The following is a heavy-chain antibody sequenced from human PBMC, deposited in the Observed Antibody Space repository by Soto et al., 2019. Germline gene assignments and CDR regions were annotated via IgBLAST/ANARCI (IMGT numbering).Heavy chain of an antibody. CDR1: GGSISSGDYY. CDR2: IYYSGST. Sequence: PSETLSLTCTVSGGSISSGDYYWSWIRQPPGKGLEWIGYIYYSGSTYYNPSLKSRVTISVDTSKNQSSLKLSSVTAADTAVYYCARSPRDSTSNWFDPWGQGTLVTVSS. D-gene: IGHD5-18*01. V-gene: IGHV4-30-4*01. J-gene: IGHJ5*02. CDR3: ARSPRDSTSNWFDP.